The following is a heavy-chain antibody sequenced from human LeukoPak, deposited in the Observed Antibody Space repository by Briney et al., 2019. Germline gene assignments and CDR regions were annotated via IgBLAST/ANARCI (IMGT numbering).Heavy chain of an antibody. CDR1: GFTFSSYA. V-gene: IGHV3-23*01. CDR2: ISGSGGST. Sequence: GGSLRLSCAASGFTFSSYAMSWVRQAPGKGLEWVSAISGSGGSTYYADSVKGRFTISRDNSKNTLYLQMNSLRAEDTAVYYCAKDQFDCGSGMKYFDYWGQGTLVTVSS. D-gene: IGHD3-10*01. CDR3: AKDQFDCGSGMKYFDY. J-gene: IGHJ4*02.